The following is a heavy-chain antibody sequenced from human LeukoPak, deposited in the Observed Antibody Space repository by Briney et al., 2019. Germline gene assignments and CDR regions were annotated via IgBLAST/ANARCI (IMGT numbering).Heavy chain of an antibody. J-gene: IGHJ4*02. CDR3: AKDLSYSSTWRTADY. V-gene: IGHV3-23*01. D-gene: IGHD6-13*01. CDR2: ISASGDTT. CDR1: GFTFSSYA. Sequence: QTGGSLRLSCAASGFTFSSYAMSWVRQAPGEGLEWVSVISASGDTTYYADSVRGRFTISRDNSKNALYLQMNSLRAEDTAVYYCAKDLSYSSTWRTADYWGQGTLVTVSS.